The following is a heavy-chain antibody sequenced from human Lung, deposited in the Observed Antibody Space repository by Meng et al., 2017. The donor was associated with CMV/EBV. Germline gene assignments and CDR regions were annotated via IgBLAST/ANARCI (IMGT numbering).Heavy chain of an antibody. CDR2: IFGGGKT. J-gene: IGHJ2*01. CDR1: GFIVNSND. V-gene: IGHV3-66*02. D-gene: IGHD3-16*01. Sequence: ESXKISXSGSGFIVNSNDMTWVRQAPGKGPEWVSGIFGGGKTYYADSVQGRFTISRDNSKNTLYLQMNALTAEDSALYYCASFKHQLVGGIYWYLDLWDPRTLVTVSS. CDR3: ASFKHQLVGGIYWYLDL.